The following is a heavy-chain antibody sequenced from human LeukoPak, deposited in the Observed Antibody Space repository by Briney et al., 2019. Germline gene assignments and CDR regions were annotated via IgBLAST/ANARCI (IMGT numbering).Heavy chain of an antibody. D-gene: IGHD6-13*01. CDR3: AKDHYSNSWQGFDY. CDR2: ISGSGGST. J-gene: IGHJ4*02. V-gene: IGHV3-23*01. Sequence: GGSLRLSCAASGFTFSSYGMSWVRQAPGKGLEWVSAISGSGGSTYYADSVKGRFTISRDNSKNTLYLQMNSLRAEDTAVYYCAKDHYSNSWQGFDYWGQGTLVTVSS. CDR1: GFTFSSYG.